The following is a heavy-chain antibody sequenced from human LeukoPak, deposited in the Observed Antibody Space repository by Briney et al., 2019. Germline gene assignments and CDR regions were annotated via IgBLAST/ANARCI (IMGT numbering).Heavy chain of an antibody. D-gene: IGHD1-26*01. CDR2: PYPGDSDT. Sequence: KNGESLKISCKGSGYDFTSSWIGWVRQMPGKGLEWMGIPYPGDSDTRYSPSFQGQVTISADKSISTAYLQWSSLKASDTAMYYCARRPGSYVNWFDPWGQGTLVTVSS. CDR3: ARRPGSYVNWFDP. J-gene: IGHJ5*02. CDR1: GYDFTSSW. V-gene: IGHV5-51*01.